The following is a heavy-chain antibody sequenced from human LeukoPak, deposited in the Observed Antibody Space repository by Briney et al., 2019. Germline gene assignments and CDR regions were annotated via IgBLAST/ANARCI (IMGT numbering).Heavy chain of an antibody. V-gene: IGHV3-21*01. D-gene: IGHD2-2*01. CDR2: ISPKSHFI. CDR3: ARADCSSSTCYLRRSWFDP. J-gene: IGHJ5*02. Sequence: GGSLRLSCAGSGFSFNYYDMNWVRQAPGKGLEWVSSISPKSHFIYYSDSVRGRFTSSRDNAENSLYLQMNSLRAEDTALYHCARADCSSSTCYLRRSWFDPWGQGTLVTVSS. CDR1: GFSFNYYD.